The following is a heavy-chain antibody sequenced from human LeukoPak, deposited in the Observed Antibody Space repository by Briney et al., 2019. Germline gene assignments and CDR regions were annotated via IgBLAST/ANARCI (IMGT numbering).Heavy chain of an antibody. D-gene: IGHD6-6*01. CDR3: ARGLRYSSSPDY. CDR1: GFTFSSYG. CDR2: ISYDGSNK. Sequence: GGSLRLSCAASGFTFSSYGMHWVRQAPGKGLEWVAVISYDGSNKYYADSVKGRFTISRDNSKNTLYLQMNSLRAEDTAVYYCARGLRYSSSPDYWGQGTLVTVSS. V-gene: IGHV3-30*03. J-gene: IGHJ4*02.